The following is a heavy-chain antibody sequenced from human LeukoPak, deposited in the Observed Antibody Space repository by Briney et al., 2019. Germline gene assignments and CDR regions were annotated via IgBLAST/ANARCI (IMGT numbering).Heavy chain of an antibody. Sequence: GGSLRLSCAASGFTFSSSWMTWVRQAPGKGLEWVSYISSSSSYTNYADSVKGRFTISRDNAKNSLYLQMNSLRAEDTAVYYCARDKPLEDVGWFDPWGQGTLVTVSS. D-gene: IGHD1-1*01. CDR1: GFTFSSSW. V-gene: IGHV3-21*05. J-gene: IGHJ5*02. CDR3: ARDKPLEDVGWFDP. CDR2: ISSSSSYT.